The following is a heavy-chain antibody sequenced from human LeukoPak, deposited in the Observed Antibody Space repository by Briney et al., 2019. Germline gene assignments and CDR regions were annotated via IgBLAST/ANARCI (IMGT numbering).Heavy chain of an antibody. Sequence: ASVTVSCKASGYTFTSYYMHWVRQAPGQGLEWMGIINPSGGSTNYAQKLQGRVTMTTDTSTSTAYMELRSLRSDDTAVYHCARSPEYYYDSSGYYYVPLAFDYWGQGTLVTVSS. CDR2: INPSGGST. J-gene: IGHJ4*02. V-gene: IGHV1-46*01. CDR3: ARSPEYYYDSSGYYYVPLAFDY. D-gene: IGHD3-22*01. CDR1: GYTFTSYY.